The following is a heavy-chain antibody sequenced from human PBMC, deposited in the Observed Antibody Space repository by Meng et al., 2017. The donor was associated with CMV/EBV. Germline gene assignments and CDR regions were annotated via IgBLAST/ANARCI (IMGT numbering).Heavy chain of an antibody. J-gene: IGHJ3*02. V-gene: IGHV3-7*01. Sequence: LKISCAASGFPFSSYWMSWVRQAPGKGLEWVANIKQDGSEKYYVDSVKGRFTISRDNAKNSLYLQMNSLRAEDTAVYYCARGQYYYDSAFDIWGQGTMVTVSS. CDR3: ARGQYYYDSAFDI. D-gene: IGHD3-22*01. CDR1: GFPFSSYW. CDR2: IKQDGSEK.